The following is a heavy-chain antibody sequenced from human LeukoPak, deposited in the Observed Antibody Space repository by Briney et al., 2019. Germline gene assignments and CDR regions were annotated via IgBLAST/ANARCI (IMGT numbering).Heavy chain of an antibody. Sequence: PSETLSLTCTVSGGSISSSSYYWGWIRQPPGKGLEWIGSIYYSGSTYYNPSLKSRVTISVDTSKNQFSLKLSSVTAADTAVYYCAGSAPFDYWGQGTLVTVSS. CDR1: GGSISSSSYY. CDR2: IYYSGST. J-gene: IGHJ4*02. CDR3: AGSAPFDY. V-gene: IGHV4-39*07.